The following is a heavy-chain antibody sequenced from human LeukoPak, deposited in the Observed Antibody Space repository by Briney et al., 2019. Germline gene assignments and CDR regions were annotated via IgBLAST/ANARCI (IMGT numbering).Heavy chain of an antibody. J-gene: IGHJ3*02. V-gene: IGHV3-64*01. CDR2: ISSNGGST. CDR1: GFTFSSYA. Sequence: GGSLRLSCAASGFTFSSYAMHWVRQAPGKGLEYVSAISSNGGSTYYANSVKGRFTISRDNSKNTLYLQMGSLRAEDMAVYYCARVDSGSSGDAFDIWGQGTMVTVSS. CDR3: ARVDSGSSGDAFDI. D-gene: IGHD1-26*01.